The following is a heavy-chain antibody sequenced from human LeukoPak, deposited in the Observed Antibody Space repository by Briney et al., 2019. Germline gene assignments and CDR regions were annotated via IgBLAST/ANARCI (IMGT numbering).Heavy chain of an antibody. D-gene: IGHD6-6*01. CDR2: INPSSGGT. CDR3: ARRGISSSKEYYFFYYYMDV. J-gene: IGHJ6*03. V-gene: IGHV1-2*02. Sequence: ASVKVSCKASGYTFTRYGITWVRQAPGQGLEWMGWINPSSGGTNYAQKFQGRVTMTSDSSITTAYMELSSLRPDDTAVYYCARRGISSSKEYYFFYYYMDVWGTGTTVTVSS. CDR1: GYTFTRYG.